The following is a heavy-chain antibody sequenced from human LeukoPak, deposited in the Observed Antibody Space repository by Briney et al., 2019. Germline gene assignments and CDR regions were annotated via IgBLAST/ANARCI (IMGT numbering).Heavy chain of an antibody. D-gene: IGHD1-26*01. CDR3: AAXXRXGGVVNWFDP. J-gene: IGHJ5*02. CDR1: GYTFTSYY. V-gene: IGHV1-46*01. Sequence: ASVEVSCKASGYTFTSYYMHWVRQAPGQGLEWMGIINPSGGSTSYAQKFQGRVTMTRDTSTSTVYMELSSLRSEDTAGYYCAAXXRXGGVVNWFDPWGQGTLVTVSS. CDR2: INPSGGST.